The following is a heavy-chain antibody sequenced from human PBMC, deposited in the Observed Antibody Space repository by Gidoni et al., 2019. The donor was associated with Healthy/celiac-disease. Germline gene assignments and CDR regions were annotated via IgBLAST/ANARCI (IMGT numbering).Heavy chain of an antibody. J-gene: IGHJ4*02. CDR1: GYTFSVYG. V-gene: IGHV1-18*01. Sequence: QVQLVQSGAEVKKPGASVKVSCKASGYTFSVYGISWVRQAPGQGLEWLGWISAYNGNPDSAQKLQGRVTMTTDTSTSTAYMELRSLTSDDTAVYYCARAPGYYYDSSGSYSFDYWGQGTLVTVSS. CDR2: ISAYNGNP. CDR3: ARAPGYYYDSSGSYSFDY. D-gene: IGHD3-22*01.